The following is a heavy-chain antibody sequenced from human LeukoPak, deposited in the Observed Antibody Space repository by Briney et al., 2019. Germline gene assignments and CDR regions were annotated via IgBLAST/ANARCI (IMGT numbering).Heavy chain of an antibody. CDR2: IYTSGST. V-gene: IGHV4-61*02. CDR3: ARGPPGCSGGSCYPGAYFDY. J-gene: IGHJ4*02. D-gene: IGHD2-15*01. Sequence: PSQTLSLTCTVSGGSISIGSYYWSWIRQPAGKGLEWIGRIYTSGSTNYNPSLKSRVTISVDTSKNQFSLKLSSVTAADTAVYYCARGPPGCSGGSCYPGAYFDYWGQGTLVTVSS. CDR1: GGSISIGSYY.